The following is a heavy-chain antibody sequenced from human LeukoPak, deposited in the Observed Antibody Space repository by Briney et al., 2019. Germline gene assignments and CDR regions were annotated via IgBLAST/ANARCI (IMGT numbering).Heavy chain of an antibody. CDR3: TRDLPYCGGDCYDAFDI. Sequence: PGGSLRLSCTASGFTFGDYAMSWFRQAPGKGLEWVGFIRSKAYGGTTEYAASVKGRFTISRDDSKSIAYLQMNSLKTEDTAVYYCTRDLPYCGGDCYDAFDIWGQGTMVTVSS. V-gene: IGHV3-49*03. D-gene: IGHD2-21*02. J-gene: IGHJ3*02. CDR1: GFTFGDYA. CDR2: IRSKAYGGTT.